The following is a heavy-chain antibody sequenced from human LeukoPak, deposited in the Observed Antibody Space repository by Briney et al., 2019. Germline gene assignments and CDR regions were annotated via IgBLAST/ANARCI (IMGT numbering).Heavy chain of an antibody. Sequence: GGSLRLSCGASGFMFTAHDMHWVRQAPGKGLEWVAFIQNDGSDKYYADSVKGRFTISRDNSKNTLYLQMNSLRAEDTAVYYCAKEYGYTYGEFDYWGQGTLVTVSS. J-gene: IGHJ4*02. CDR3: AKEYGYTYGEFDY. CDR1: GFMFTAHD. V-gene: IGHV3-30*02. CDR2: IQNDGSDK. D-gene: IGHD5-18*01.